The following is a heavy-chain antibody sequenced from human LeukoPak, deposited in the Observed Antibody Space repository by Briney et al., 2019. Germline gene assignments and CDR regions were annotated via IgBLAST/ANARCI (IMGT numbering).Heavy chain of an antibody. CDR2: IIPIFGTA. CDR1: GGTFSSYA. J-gene: IGHJ4*02. CDR3: ATSRGGYCSGGSCYWPPIDY. D-gene: IGHD2-15*01. V-gene: IGHV1-69*06. Sequence: ASVTVSCKASGGTFSSYAISWVRQAPGQGLEWMGGIIPIFGTAKNAQKSQDRVTITADKSTSTAYMELSSLRSEDTAVYYCATSRGGYCSGGSCYWPPIDYWGQGTLVTVSS.